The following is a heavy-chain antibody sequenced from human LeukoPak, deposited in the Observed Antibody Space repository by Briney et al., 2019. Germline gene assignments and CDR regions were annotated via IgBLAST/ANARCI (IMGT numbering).Heavy chain of an antibody. CDR3: ARGGYCSSTSCYGDNWFDP. Sequence: GASVKVSCKASGYTFTGYYMHWVRQAPGQGLEWMGRINPNSGGTNYAQKFQGRVTMTRDTSISTAYMELSRLRSDDTAVYYCARGGYCSSTSCYGDNWFDPWGQGTLVTVSS. D-gene: IGHD2-2*01. CDR2: INPNSGGT. J-gene: IGHJ5*02. CDR1: GYTFTGYY. V-gene: IGHV1-2*06.